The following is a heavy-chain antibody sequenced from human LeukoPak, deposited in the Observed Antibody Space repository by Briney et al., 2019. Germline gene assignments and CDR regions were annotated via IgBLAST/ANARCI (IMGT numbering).Heavy chain of an antibody. V-gene: IGHV3-30*18. J-gene: IGHJ6*03. CDR1: GFTFSNYV. CDR2: IARDGGNK. Sequence: GGSLRLSCAASGFTFSNYVMQWVRQAPGKGLEWVALIARDGGNKYYADSVKGRFTISRENSKNTVYLQMNSLRPEDTAVYYCAKAADQYYYSYFYYMDVWGKGTTVTVSS. D-gene: IGHD2/OR15-2a*01. CDR3: AKAADQYYYSYFYYMDV.